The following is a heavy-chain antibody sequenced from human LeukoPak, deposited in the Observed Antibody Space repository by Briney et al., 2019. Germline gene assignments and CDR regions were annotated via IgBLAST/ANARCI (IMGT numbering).Heavy chain of an antibody. Sequence: AGGSLRLSCAASGFTFSSYAMHWVRQAPGKGLEWVAVISYDGSNKYYADSVKGRFTISRDNSKNTLYLQMNSLRAEDTAVYYCARVVTMVRGVYDDYFDYWGQGTLVTVSS. D-gene: IGHD3-10*01. J-gene: IGHJ4*02. CDR1: GFTFSSYA. CDR2: ISYDGSNK. CDR3: ARVVTMVRGVYDDYFDY. V-gene: IGHV3-30*01.